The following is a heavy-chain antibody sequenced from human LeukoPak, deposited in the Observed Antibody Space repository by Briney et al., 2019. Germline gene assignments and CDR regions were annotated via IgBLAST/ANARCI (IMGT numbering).Heavy chain of an antibody. CDR2: ISISSSTI. Sequence: QPGGSLRLSCAASGFTFSSYDMNWIRQAPGKGLEWVSYISISSSTIYYADSVKGRFTISRDNAKNSLYLQMNSLRAEDAAIYYCARGPPLFDPWGQGTLVTVSS. V-gene: IGHV3-48*01. J-gene: IGHJ5*02. CDR3: ARGPPLFDP. CDR1: GFTFSSYD.